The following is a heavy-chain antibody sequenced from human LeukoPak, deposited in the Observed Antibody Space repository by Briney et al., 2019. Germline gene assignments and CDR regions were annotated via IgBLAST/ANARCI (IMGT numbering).Heavy chain of an antibody. CDR1: GFSVSSHW. D-gene: IGHD3-10*01. J-gene: IGHJ4*02. CDR2: IKQDGGEK. V-gene: IGHV3-7*01. CDR3: VRSYDY. Sequence: GGSLRLSCATSGFSVSSHWMSWVRQAPGKGLEWLANIKQDGGEKHYVDSVKGRFTISRDNAKNSLYLQMNSLRAEDTAVYYCVRSYDYWGQGTLVTVSS.